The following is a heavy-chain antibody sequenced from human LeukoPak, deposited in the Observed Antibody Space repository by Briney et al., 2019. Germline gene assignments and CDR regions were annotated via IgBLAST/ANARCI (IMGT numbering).Heavy chain of an antibody. CDR1: GFTLSSDA. D-gene: IGHD3-3*01. J-gene: IGHJ4*02. CDR2: ISRSNTRT. V-gene: IGHV3-23*01. Sequence: PGGSLRLSCAVSGFTLSSDAMSWCRQPPRKRVEWVSGISRSNTRTYYTHSLKGRFTISRDNSKNILYLQMNLLRAEDTAVYYCSKQIFGGVIGPAFDYWGQGILVTVSS. CDR3: SKQIFGGVIGPAFDY.